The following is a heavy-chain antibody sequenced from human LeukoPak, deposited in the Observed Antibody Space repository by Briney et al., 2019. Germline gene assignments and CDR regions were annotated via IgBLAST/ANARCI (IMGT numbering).Heavy chain of an antibody. Sequence: GGSLRLSCVASGFSLSSYAMSWVRQAPGKGLEWVSAISSSDDGTYHAGSVRGRFTISRDSSKNTLYLQMNNLRTEHAAIYYCAKAPVTSCRGAFCYPLDSWGQGTLVTVSS. CDR2: ISSSDDGT. CDR1: GFSLSSYA. V-gene: IGHV3-23*01. D-gene: IGHD2-15*01. CDR3: AKAPVTSCRGAFCYPLDS. J-gene: IGHJ4*02.